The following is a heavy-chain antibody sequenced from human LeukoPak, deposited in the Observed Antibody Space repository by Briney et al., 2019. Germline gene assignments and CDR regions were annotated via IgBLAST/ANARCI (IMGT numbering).Heavy chain of an antibody. CDR2: INPDSGGT. CDR1: GGTFSSYA. J-gene: IGHJ4*02. Sequence: GASVKVSCKASGGTFSSYAISWVRQAPGQGLEWMGWINPDSGGTNYAHKFQGRVTMTRDTSISTAYMELSSLRSEDTAVYYCAREGLYGGKEGAADYWGQGTLVTVSS. CDR3: AREGLYGGKEGAADY. V-gene: IGHV1-2*02. D-gene: IGHD4-23*01.